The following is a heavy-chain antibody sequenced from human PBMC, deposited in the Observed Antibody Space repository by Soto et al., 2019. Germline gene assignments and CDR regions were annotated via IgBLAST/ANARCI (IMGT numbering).Heavy chain of an antibody. CDR3: ASRNYYGSGSYYIAEAYYFDY. J-gene: IGHJ4*02. D-gene: IGHD3-10*01. CDR1: GGTFSSYA. V-gene: IGHV1-69*13. Sequence: SVKVSCKASGGTFSSYAISWVRQAPEQGLEWMGGIIPIFGTANYAQKFQGRVTITADESTSTAYMELSSLRSEDTAVYYCASRNYYGSGSYYIAEAYYFDYWGQGTLVTVSS. CDR2: IIPIFGTA.